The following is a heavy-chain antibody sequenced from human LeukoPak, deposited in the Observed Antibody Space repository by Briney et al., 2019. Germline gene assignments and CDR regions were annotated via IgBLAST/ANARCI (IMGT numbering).Heavy chain of an antibody. D-gene: IGHD6-13*01. V-gene: IGHV1-24*01. CDR3: ARGEGIAAAVCDY. Sequence: ASVKVSCKVSGYTLTELSMHWVRQAPGKGLEWMGGFDPEDGETIYAQKFQGRVTMTRDTSTSTVYMELSSLRSEDTAVYYCARGEGIAAAVCDYWGQGTLVTVSS. CDR1: GYTLTELS. CDR2: FDPEDGET. J-gene: IGHJ4*02.